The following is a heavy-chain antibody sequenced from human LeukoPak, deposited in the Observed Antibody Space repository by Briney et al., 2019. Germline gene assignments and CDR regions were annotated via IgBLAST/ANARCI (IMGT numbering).Heavy chain of an antibody. J-gene: IGHJ4*02. CDR1: GYTFTSYD. CDR2: MNPNSGNK. CDR3: ARGRRLTGYYDFDY. Sequence: ASVKVSCKASGYTFTSYDVNWVRQATGQGLEWMGWMNPNSGNKGYAQKFQGRVTMTRNTSISTAYMELSSLRSEDTAVYYCARGRRLTGYYDFDYWGQGTLVTVSS. V-gene: IGHV1-8*01. D-gene: IGHD3-9*01.